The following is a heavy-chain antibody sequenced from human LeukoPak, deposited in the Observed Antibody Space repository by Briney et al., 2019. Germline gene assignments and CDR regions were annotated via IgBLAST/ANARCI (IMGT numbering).Heavy chain of an antibody. CDR1: RFYFSTYD. Sequence: GGSLRLSCTASRFYFSTYDMNWVRQVPGKGLEYVSSISSNGNSTYYVNSVKGRFTISRDNSKNTLYLQMGRLRTEDMAVYYCARDPFGYWGQGTLVTVSS. V-gene: IGHV3-64*01. J-gene: IGHJ4*02. CDR2: ISSNGNST. CDR3: ARDPFGY.